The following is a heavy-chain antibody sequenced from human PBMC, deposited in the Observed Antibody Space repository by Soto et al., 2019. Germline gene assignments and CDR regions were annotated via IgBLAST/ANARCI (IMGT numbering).Heavy chain of an antibody. J-gene: IGHJ5*02. D-gene: IGHD2-15*01. CDR3: AAGRGGSSFDP. CDR2: IVVGSGNT. CDR1: GFTFTSSA. Sequence: SVKVSCKASGFTFTSSAVQWVRQARGQRLEWIGWIVVGSGNTNYAQKFQERVTITRDMSTSTAYMELSSLRSEDTAAYYCAAGRGGSSFDPWGQGTLVTVSS. V-gene: IGHV1-58*01.